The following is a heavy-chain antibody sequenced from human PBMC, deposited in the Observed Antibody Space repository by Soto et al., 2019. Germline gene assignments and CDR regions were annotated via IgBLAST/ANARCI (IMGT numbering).Heavy chain of an antibody. V-gene: IGHV4-34*01. Sequence: QVQLQQWGAGLLKPSETLSLTCAVYGGSFSGYQWTWIRQTPGKGLEWIGEINDSGNINYNPSLKSRVTILVDTAKKQISLKLSSVTAAATAVYYCARGLILWFGELSRRGGYYYDMDVWGKGTTVTVSS. CDR3: ARGLILWFGELSRRGGYYYDMDV. J-gene: IGHJ6*03. CDR2: INDSGNI. D-gene: IGHD3-10*01. CDR1: GGSFSGYQ.